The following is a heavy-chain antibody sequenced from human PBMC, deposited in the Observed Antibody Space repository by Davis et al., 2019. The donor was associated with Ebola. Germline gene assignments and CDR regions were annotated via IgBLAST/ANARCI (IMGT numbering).Heavy chain of an antibody. J-gene: IGHJ4*02. CDR2: INHSGST. CDR3: ARTTRGSGWFLDY. CDR1: GGSFSGYY. V-gene: IGHV4-34*01. Sequence: MPSETLSLTCAVYGGSFSGYYWSWIRQPPGKGLEWIGEINHSGSTNYNPSLRSRVSILVDRSKNQFSLKLTSVTAADTAVYHCARTTRGSGWFLDYWSQGTLVTVSS. D-gene: IGHD6-19*01.